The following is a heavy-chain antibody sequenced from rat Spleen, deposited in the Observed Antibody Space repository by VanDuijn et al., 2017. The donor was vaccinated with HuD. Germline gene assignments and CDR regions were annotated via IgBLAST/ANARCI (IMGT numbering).Heavy chain of an antibody. J-gene: IGHJ2*01. V-gene: IGHV5-7*01. CDR1: GFTFDDHY. CDR3: ARLGGGPDY. D-gene: IGHD1-11*01. Sequence: EVQLVESGGGLVQPGNSLKLSCVVSGFTFDDHYMAWVRQAPTMGLEWVATISYDGSSTYYRDSVKGRFTISRDNAKSTLYLQMDSLRSEDTATYYCARLGGGPDYWGQGVMVTVSS. CDR2: ISYDGSST.